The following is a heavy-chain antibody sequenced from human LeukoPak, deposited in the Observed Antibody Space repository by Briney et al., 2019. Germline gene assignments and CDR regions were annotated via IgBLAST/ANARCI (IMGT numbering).Heavy chain of an antibody. CDR2: ISGSGGST. CDR1: GFTFSSYA. Sequence: PGGSLRLSCAASGFTFSSYAMSWVRQAPGKGLEGVSAISGSGGSTYYADSVKGRFTISRDNSKNTLYLQMNSLRAEDTAVYYCAKDTYGEDAFDIWGQGTMVTVSS. CDR3: AKDTYGEDAFDI. J-gene: IGHJ3*02. V-gene: IGHV3-23*01. D-gene: IGHD4-17*01.